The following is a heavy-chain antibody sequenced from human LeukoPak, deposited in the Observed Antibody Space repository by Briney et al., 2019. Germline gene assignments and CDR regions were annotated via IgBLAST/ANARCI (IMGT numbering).Heavy chain of an antibody. CDR2: IYYSGST. CDR3: ARLSTVTTSFDY. J-gene: IGHJ4*02. D-gene: IGHD4-11*01. CDR1: GGSISSYY. Sequence: SETLSLTCTVSGGSISSYYWSWIRQPPGKGLEWIGYIYYSGSTNYNPSLKSRVTISVDTSKNQFSLKLSSVAAADTAVYYCARLSTVTTSFDYWGQGTLVTVSS. V-gene: IGHV4-59*01.